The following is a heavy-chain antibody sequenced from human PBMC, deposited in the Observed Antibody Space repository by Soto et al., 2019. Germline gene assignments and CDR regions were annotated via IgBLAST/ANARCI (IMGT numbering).Heavy chain of an antibody. V-gene: IGHV4-31*03. CDR3: ARLYYDILTGPLLGFDY. D-gene: IGHD3-9*01. Sequence: SETLSLTCTVSGGSISSGGYYWSWIRQHPGKGLEWIGYIYYSGSNYYNPSLKRRVTISVDTSKNQFSLKLSSVTAADTAVYYCARLYYDILTGPLLGFDYWGQGTLVTVSS. CDR2: IYYSGSN. J-gene: IGHJ4*02. CDR1: GGSISSGGYY.